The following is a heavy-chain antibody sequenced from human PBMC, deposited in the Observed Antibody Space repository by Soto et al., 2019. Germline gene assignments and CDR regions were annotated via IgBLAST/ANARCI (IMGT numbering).Heavy chain of an antibody. Sequence: GGSLRLSCTASGFTFSSYAIHWVRQAPGKGLEWVAVISYDGSNKYYADSVKGRFTISRDNSKNTLYLQMNSLRAEDTAVYYCASSRYYYYGMDVWGQGTTVTVSS. V-gene: IGHV3-30-3*01. CDR2: ISYDGSNK. CDR1: GFTFSSYA. J-gene: IGHJ6*02. CDR3: ASSRYYYYGMDV.